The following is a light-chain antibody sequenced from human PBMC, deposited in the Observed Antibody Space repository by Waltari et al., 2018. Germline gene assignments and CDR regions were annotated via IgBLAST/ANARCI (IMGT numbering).Light chain of an antibody. Sequence: QSALPQPASVPGSPGQSTTSSCTGPTSVVGSYNLVSWYQHLPGKVPNLRIYEGSKRPSGFSNRFSGSKSGNTASLTISGLQAEDEADYYCCSYAGSSSWVFGGGTKLTVL. V-gene: IGLV2-23*01. CDR1: TSVVGSYNL. CDR3: CSYAGSSSWV. CDR2: EGS. J-gene: IGLJ3*02.